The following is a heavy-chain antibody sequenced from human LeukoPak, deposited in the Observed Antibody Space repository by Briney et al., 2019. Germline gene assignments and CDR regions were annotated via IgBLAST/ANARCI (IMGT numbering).Heavy chain of an antibody. V-gene: IGHV3-9*03. CDR1: GFTFDDYA. D-gene: IGHD3-10*01. Sequence: GGSLRFSCAASGFTFDDYAMHWVRQAPGKGLEWVSGISWNSGSIGYADSVKGRFTISRDNAKNSLYLQMNSLRAEDMALYYCAKAKGSLLWFGELSLDYWGQGTLVTVSS. CDR2: ISWNSGSI. CDR3: AKAKGSLLWFGELSLDY. J-gene: IGHJ4*02.